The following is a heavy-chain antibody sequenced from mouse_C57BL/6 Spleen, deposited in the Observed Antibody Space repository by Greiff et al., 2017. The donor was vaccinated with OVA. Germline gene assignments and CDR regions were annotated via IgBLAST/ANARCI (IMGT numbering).Heavy chain of an antibody. CDR3: ARRGYGSSPYYAMDY. D-gene: IGHD1-1*01. Sequence: EVQLVESGGDLVKPGGSLKLSCAASGFTFSSYGMSWVRQTPDKRLEWVATISSGGSYTYYPDSVKGRFTISRDNAKNTLYLQMSSLKSEDTAMYYCARRGYGSSPYYAMDYWGQGTSVTVSS. V-gene: IGHV5-6*01. CDR1: GFTFSSYG. CDR2: ISSGGSYT. J-gene: IGHJ4*01.